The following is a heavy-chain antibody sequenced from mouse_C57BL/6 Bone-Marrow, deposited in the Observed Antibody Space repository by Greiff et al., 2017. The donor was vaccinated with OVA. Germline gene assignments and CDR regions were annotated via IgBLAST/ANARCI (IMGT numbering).Heavy chain of an antibody. CDR2: ISSGSSTI. D-gene: IGHD1-1*01. CDR3: ARDYYDSAGFAY. J-gene: IGHJ3*01. Sequence: EVMLVESGGGLVKPGGSLKLSCAASGFTFSDYGMHWVRQAPEKALEWVAYISSGSSTIYYAYTVKGRFTISRDNAKNTLFLQMTSLRSEDTAMYYCARDYYDSAGFAYWGQGTLVTVSA. V-gene: IGHV5-17*01. CDR1: GFTFSDYG.